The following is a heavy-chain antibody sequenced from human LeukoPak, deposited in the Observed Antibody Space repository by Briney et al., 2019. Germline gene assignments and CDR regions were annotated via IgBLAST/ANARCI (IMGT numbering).Heavy chain of an antibody. CDR1: GFSLRSFA. J-gene: IGHJ4*02. CDR3: AKQGRNDFVDY. D-gene: IGHD3-3*01. V-gene: IGHV3-23*01. Sequence: GGSLRLSCAASGFSLRSFAMSWVRQAPGKGLEWVSASSGDGGNTDYANSVKGRFTISRDNSKNTIYLQMNSLRADDTAVYYCAKQGRNDFVDYWGQGTLVTVSS. CDR2: SSGDGGNT.